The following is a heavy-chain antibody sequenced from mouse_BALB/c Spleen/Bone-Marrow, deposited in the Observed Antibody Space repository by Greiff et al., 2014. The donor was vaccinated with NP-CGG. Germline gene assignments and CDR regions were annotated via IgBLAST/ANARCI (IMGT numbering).Heavy chain of an antibody. D-gene: IGHD2-14*01. CDR2: IDPANGDT. Sequence: VQLQQSGTELVKPGASVKLSCTASGFKIKDTYMHWVRQRPEQGLEWIGRIDPANGDTRYDPKFQGKATITADTPSSTAYLQLSSLTSEDTAVYCCARYRLGTYFDYWGQGTTLTVSS. CDR3: ARYRLGTYFDY. V-gene: IGHV14-3*02. CDR1: GFKIKDTY. J-gene: IGHJ2*01.